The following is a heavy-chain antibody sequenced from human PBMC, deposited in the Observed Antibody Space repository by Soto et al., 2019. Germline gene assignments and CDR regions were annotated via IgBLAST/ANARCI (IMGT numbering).Heavy chain of an antibody. D-gene: IGHD3-10*01. CDR2: ISSSSSYI. CDR3: ARAVYGSGPLDV. J-gene: IGHJ6*02. Sequence: GGSLRLSCAASGFTFSSYSMNWVRQAPGKGLEWVSSISSSSSYIYYADSVKGRFTISRDNAKNSLYLQMNSLRAEDTAVYYCARAVYGSGPLDVWGQGTTVTVSS. V-gene: IGHV3-21*01. CDR1: GFTFSSYS.